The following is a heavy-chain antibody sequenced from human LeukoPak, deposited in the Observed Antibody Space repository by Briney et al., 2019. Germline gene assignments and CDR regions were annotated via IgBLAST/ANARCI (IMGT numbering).Heavy chain of an antibody. V-gene: IGHV3-23*01. D-gene: IGHD6-13*01. Sequence: GGSLRLSCAASGFTFSSSAMSWVRQVPGKGLEWVSGISASGGNPYYADSVKGRFTISRDNSENTLNLQMNSLRAEDTAVYYCAKARAGDITAAFNYWGQGTLVTVSS. CDR2: ISASGGNP. CDR3: AKARAGDITAAFNY. J-gene: IGHJ4*02. CDR1: GFTFSSSA.